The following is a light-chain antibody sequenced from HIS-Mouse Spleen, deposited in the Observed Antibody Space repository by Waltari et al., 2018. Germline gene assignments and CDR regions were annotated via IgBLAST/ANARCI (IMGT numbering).Light chain of an antibody. CDR3: CSYAGSSTWV. J-gene: IGLJ3*02. CDR2: EGS. Sequence: QSALTQPASVSGSPGQSITISCTGTSSDVGSYNLVSWYQQHPGKAPKLMIYEGSKRPSGVSNRFSGSKSGNTASLTISGLRAEDEADYYCCSYAGSSTWVFGGWTKLTVL. CDR1: SSDVGSYNL. V-gene: IGLV2-23*01.